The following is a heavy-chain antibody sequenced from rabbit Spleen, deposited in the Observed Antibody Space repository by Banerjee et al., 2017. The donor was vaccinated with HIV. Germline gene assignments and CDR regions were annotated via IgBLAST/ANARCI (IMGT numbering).Heavy chain of an antibody. CDR1: GFSLSNIYY. CDR2: IYIGDGNT. V-gene: IGHV1S40*01. CDR3: AGDLGVIVYRFSL. J-gene: IGHJ4*01. D-gene: IGHD6-1*01. Sequence: QSLEESGGDLAKPGASLTLTCTASGFSLSNIYYMCWVRQAPGKGLEWIACIYIGDGNTYYASWAKGRFTISKTSSTTVTLQMASLTAADTATYFCAGDLGVIVYRFSLWGQGTLVTVS.